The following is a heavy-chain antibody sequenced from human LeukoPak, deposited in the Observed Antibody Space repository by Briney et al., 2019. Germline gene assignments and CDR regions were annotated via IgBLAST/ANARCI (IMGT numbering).Heavy chain of an antibody. CDR3: TTDCDSTSCYAADAAQ. D-gene: IGHD2-2*01. Sequence: GGSLRLSCAGSAFTFSNAWMGWVPQAPGKGREGVGRMKSKTDGGTTDYAARVKGRFTISRDDSKNTLYLQMNSLKTEDTGVYYCTTDCDSTSCYAADAAQWGQGTLVTVSS. V-gene: IGHV3-15*01. J-gene: IGHJ4*02. CDR2: MKSKTDGGTT. CDR1: AFTFSNAW.